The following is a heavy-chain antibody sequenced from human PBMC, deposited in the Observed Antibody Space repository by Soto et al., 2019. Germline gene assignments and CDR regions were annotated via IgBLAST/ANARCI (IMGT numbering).Heavy chain of an antibody. CDR1: GYTFTAFY. D-gene: IGHD6-6*01. J-gene: IGHJ4*02. CDR3: ARFEGSASSTGD. CDR2: VSPNNGRT. V-gene: IGHV1-2*02. Sequence: QVQLVQSGPEVKVPGASVGVSCKASGYTFTAFYIHWVRQAPGRGLEWLGFVSPNNGRTIYAQTFQCRVTFARTTSTNTAYMEFSRLTSDVTAIYYCARFEGSASSTGDWGQGTLVTVSS.